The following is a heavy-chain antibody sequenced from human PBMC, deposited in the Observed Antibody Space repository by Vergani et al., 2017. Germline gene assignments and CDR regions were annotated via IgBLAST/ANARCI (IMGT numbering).Heavy chain of an antibody. CDR2: IRYDGSNK. J-gene: IGHJ4*02. V-gene: IGHV3-30*02. D-gene: IGHD3-9*01. CDR3: AKDLDDILTGPFDY. Sequence: QVHLVESGGGVVQPGGSLRLSCAASGFTFSSYGMHWVRQAPGKGLEWVAFIRYDGSNKYYADSVKGRFTISRDNSKNTLYLQMNSLRAEDTAVYYCAKDLDDILTGPFDYWGQGTLVTVSS. CDR1: GFTFSSYG.